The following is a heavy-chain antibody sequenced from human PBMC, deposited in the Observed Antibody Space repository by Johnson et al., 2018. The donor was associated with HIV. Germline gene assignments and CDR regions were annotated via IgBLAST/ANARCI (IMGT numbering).Heavy chain of an antibody. CDR1: GFTVSSNY. Sequence: VQLVESGGGLVQSGGSLRLSCGASGFTVSSNYMNWVRQAPGKGLEWVSVIYSSGSTYYADSVKGRFTISRDNSKNTLYLQMNSLRVEDTAVYYCARDGESQQLPLGDAFDFWGQGTMVTVSS. CDR3: ARDGESQQLPLGDAFDF. J-gene: IGHJ3*01. V-gene: IGHV3-66*01. D-gene: IGHD6-13*01. CDR2: IYSSGST.